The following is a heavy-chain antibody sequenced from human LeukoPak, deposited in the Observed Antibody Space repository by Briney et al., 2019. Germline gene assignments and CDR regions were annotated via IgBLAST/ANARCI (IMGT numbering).Heavy chain of an antibody. D-gene: IGHD3-10*01. CDR1: GFTFSDYS. CDR3: AREGYYGAFDI. Sequence: GGSLRLSCAASGFTFSDYSMNWVRQAPGKGLEWVSYIGANSAIYYADSVKGRFTISRDNAKNSLSLQMNNLRDDDTAVYYCAREGYYGAFDIWGQGTMATVSS. CDR2: IGANSAI. J-gene: IGHJ3*02. V-gene: IGHV3-48*02.